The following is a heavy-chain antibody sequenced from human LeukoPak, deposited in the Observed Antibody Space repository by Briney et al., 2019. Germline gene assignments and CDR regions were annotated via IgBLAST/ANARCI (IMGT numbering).Heavy chain of an antibody. CDR2: INSDVSST. V-gene: IGHV3-74*01. CDR1: GFTFSSHW. D-gene: IGHD4-17*01. Sequence: GGSLRLSCAASGFTFSSHWMHWVRQAPGKGLVWVSHINSDVSSTNYADSVKGRFTISRDNSKITLYLQMNSLRAEDTAVYYCAKDRLSNGDPAAYWGQGTLVTVSS. J-gene: IGHJ4*02. CDR3: AKDRLSNGDPAAY.